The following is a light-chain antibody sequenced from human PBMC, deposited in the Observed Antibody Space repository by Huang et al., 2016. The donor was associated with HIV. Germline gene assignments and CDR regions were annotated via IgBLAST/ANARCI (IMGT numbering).Light chain of an antibody. Sequence: DIQITQSPSSLSASVGDRVTIPCQASQAISNYLNWYQQKPGKVPKLLIYDAANLETGVASRFTGSGSGRDFTFTIISLQPEDIATYYCQQYDNFPYTFGQGTKLEIK. CDR1: QAISNY. CDR3: QQYDNFPYT. CDR2: DAA. J-gene: IGKJ2*01. V-gene: IGKV1-33*01.